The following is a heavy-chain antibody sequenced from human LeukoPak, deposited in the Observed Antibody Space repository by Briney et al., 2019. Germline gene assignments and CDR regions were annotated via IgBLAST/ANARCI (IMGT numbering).Heavy chain of an antibody. D-gene: IGHD2-2*01. CDR3: ARVRSCSSTSCYGGYYYMDV. CDR2: IIPIFGTA. J-gene: IGHJ6*03. CDR1: GYTFTSYG. V-gene: IGHV1-69*01. Sequence: KVSCKASGYTFTSYGISWVRQAPGQGLEWMGGIIPIFGTANYAQKFQGRVTITADESTSTAYMELSSLRSEDTAVYYCARVRSCSSTSCYGGYYYMDVWGKGTTVTVS.